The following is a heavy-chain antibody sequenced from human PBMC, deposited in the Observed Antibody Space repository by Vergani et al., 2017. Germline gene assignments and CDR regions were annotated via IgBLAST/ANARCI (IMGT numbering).Heavy chain of an antibody. CDR2: IWYDGSNK. V-gene: IGHV3-33*01. CDR3: TRDEYYLGWGSYPYYYYYGMDV. J-gene: IGHJ6*04. D-gene: IGHD3-10*01. Sequence: QVQLVESGGGVVQPGRSLRLSCAASGFRFSSYGMNWVRQAPGKGLEWVAVIWYDGSNKYYADSVKGRFTISRDNSQNKVNLQMNSLIVDDTALYYCTRDEYYLGWGSYPYYYYYGMDVWGKGTAVTVSS. CDR1: GFRFSSYG.